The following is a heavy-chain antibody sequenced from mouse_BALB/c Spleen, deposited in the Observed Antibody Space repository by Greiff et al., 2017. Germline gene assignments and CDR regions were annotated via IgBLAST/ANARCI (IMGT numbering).Heavy chain of an antibody. Sequence: VQLQQSGAELAKPGASVKMSCKASGYTFTSYWMHWVKQRPGQGLEWIGYINPSTGYTEYNQKFKDKATLTADKSSSTAYMQLSSLTSEDSAVYYCARGGGNFRYYAMDYWGQGTSVTVSS. V-gene: IGHV1-7*01. D-gene: IGHD2-1*01. CDR3: ARGGGNFRYYAMDY. CDR1: GYTFTSYW. J-gene: IGHJ4*01. CDR2: INPSTGYT.